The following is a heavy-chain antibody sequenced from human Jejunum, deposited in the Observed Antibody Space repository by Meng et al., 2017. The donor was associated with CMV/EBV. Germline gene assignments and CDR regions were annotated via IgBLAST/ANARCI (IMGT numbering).Heavy chain of an antibody. CDR2: RYRSGTS. J-gene: IGHJ4*02. V-gene: IGHV4-31*02. CDR3: ARGSGGMTAFDS. D-gene: IGHD3-10*01. Sequence: TASGYSISNGIYYGSRVPRHPGKGLGWIGYRYRSGTSSHNPSLRGRVVISIATSKNQFALKGNSTAAADTAVYYCARGSGGMTAFDSWGQGTLVTVSS. CDR1: GYSISNGIYY.